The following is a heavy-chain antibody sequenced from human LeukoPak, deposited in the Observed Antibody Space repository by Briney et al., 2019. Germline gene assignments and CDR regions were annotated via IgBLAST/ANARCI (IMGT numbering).Heavy chain of an antibody. D-gene: IGHD3-16*01. J-gene: IGHJ4*02. CDR1: GFTFSNAW. Sequence: GGSLRLSCAASGFTFSNAWMAWVRQAPGKGLEWVANINQDGSTKQYVDSVRGRFTTSRDNAKNSLYLEMNSLRAEDTGLYHCARDMKGNLDYWGQGTLVTVSS. CDR2: INQDGSTK. V-gene: IGHV3-7*01. CDR3: ARDMKGNLDY.